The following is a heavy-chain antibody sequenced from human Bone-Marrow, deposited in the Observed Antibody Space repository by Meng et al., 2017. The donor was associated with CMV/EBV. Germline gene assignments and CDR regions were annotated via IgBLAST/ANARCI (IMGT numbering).Heavy chain of an antibody. CDR2: FYYSGRT. Sequence: SETLSLTCTVSGDSISSSSDYWGWIRQPPGKGLEWIGSFYYSGRTYYSPSLKSRVTISADTSKNQFSLKLSSVTAADTAVFYCARHAFWSGYSSGLFDFWGQGTLVTVSS. J-gene: IGHJ4*02. CDR1: GDSISSSSDY. CDR3: ARHAFWSGYSSGLFDF. D-gene: IGHD3-3*01. V-gene: IGHV4-39*01.